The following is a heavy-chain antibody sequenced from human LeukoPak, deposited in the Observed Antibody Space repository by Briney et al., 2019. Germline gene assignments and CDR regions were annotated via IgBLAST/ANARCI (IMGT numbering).Heavy chain of an antibody. CDR1: GGSFSGYY. V-gene: IGHV4-59*01. CDR3: ARYSTSPTYYFDY. D-gene: IGHD6-13*01. Sequence: SETLSLTCAVYGGSFSGYYWSWIRQPPGKGLEWIGYIYYSGSTNYNPSLKSRVTISVDTSKNQFSLKLSSVTAADTAVYYCARYSTSPTYYFDYWGQGTLVTVSS. J-gene: IGHJ4*02. CDR2: IYYSGST.